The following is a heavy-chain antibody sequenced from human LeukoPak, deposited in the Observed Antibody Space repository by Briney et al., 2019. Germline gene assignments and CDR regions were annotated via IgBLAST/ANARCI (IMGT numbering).Heavy chain of an antibody. D-gene: IGHD3-22*01. V-gene: IGHV1-46*01. CDR3: ASAIVGYYDSSGYYNAFGI. J-gene: IGHJ3*02. CDR1: GYTFTSYY. CDR2: INPSGGST. Sequence: ASVKVSCKASGYTFTSYYMHWVRQAPGQGLEWMGIINPSGGSTSYAQKFQGRVTMTRDTSTSTVYMELSSLRSEDTAVYYCASAIVGYYDSSGYYNAFGIWGQGTMVTVSS.